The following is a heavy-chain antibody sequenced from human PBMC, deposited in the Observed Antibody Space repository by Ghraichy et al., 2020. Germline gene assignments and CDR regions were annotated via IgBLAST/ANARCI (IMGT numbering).Heavy chain of an antibody. J-gene: IGHJ4*02. CDR3: ARSPGRRGYFDY. Sequence: SQTLSLTCSVSGGSISAYYWSWIRQPPGMGLEWIGYIFYSGSTSYNPSLKSRVTISVDTSKSQFSLKVTSVTAADTAMYYCARSPGRRGYFDYWGQGTLVTASS. V-gene: IGHV4-59*01. CDR1: GGSISAYY. CDR2: IFYSGST. D-gene: IGHD1-14*01.